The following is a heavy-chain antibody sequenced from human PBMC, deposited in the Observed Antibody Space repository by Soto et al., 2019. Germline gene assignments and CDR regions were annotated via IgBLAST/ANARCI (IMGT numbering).Heavy chain of an antibody. Sequence: ASVKVSCKASGFTFTSSAVQWVRQARGQRLEWIGWIVVGSGNTNYAQKFQERVTITRDMSTSTAYMELSSLRSEDTAVYYCAASRGSIIPHSYYAYCDLKAVWRQGTTDIGSS. D-gene: IGHD3-3*01. J-gene: IGHJ6*01. CDR2: IVVGSGNT. CDR3: AASRGSIIPHSYYAYCDLKAV. V-gene: IGHV1-58*01. CDR1: GFTFTSSA.